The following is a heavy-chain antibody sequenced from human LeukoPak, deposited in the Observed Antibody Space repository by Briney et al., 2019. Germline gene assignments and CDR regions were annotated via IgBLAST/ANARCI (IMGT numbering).Heavy chain of an antibody. D-gene: IGHD2-8*01. CDR1: GGSISSYY. CDR3: ARGHLMRGYYFDY. CDR2: IYYSGST. V-gene: IGHV4-59*01. Sequence: SETLSLTCTVSGGSISSYYWNWIRQPPGKGLEWIGYIYYSGSTDSNPSLKSRVTMSLDTSKNQFSLKLSSVTAADTAVYYCARGHLMRGYYFDYWGQGTLVTVSS. J-gene: IGHJ4*02.